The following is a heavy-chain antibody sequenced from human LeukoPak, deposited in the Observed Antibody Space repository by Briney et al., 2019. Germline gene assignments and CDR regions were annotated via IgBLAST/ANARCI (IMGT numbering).Heavy chain of an antibody. CDR1: GYTFTGYY. D-gene: IGHD3-10*01. Sequence: GASVKVSCKASGYTFTGYYMHWVRQAPGQGLERMGWINPNSGGTNYAQKFQGRVTMTRDTSISTAYMELSRLRSDDTAVYYCARVLPLSRADYYGSGRGPNWFDPWGQGTLVTVSS. J-gene: IGHJ5*02. V-gene: IGHV1-2*02. CDR2: INPNSGGT. CDR3: ARVLPLSRADYYGSGRGPNWFDP.